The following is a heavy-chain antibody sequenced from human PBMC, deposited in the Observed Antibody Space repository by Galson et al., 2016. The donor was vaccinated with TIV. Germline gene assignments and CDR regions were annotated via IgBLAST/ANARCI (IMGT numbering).Heavy chain of an antibody. J-gene: IGHJ4*02. Sequence: SVKVSCKASGGTFTSYAINWVRQAPGQGLEWMGVIIPAFGTVNFAQRFRGRVVMTADKPTSTAYMELSSLTFEDTAMYFCALVVGVSPRHKDGYKFLLYHLPSWGQGTLVTVSS. CDR2: IIPAFGTV. D-gene: IGHD5-24*01. CDR3: ALVVGVSPRHKDGYKFLLYHLPS. V-gene: IGHV1-69*06. CDR1: GGTFTSYA.